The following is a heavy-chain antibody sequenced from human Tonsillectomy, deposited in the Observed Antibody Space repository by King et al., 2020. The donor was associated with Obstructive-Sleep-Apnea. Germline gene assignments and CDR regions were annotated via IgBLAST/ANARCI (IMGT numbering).Heavy chain of an antibody. CDR2: MYWDDDK. CDR3: SHIAWGHNGVCPADY. D-gene: IGHD2-8*01. Sequence: TLKESGPTLVKPTQTLTLTCTFSGFSLSTTGVGVCWIRQPPGKALEWLALMYWDDDKRYSPSLRSRLTIANDTSKNQVVLTMTNMDPVDTATYYLSHIAWGHNGVCPADYWGQGTLVTVSS. CDR1: GFSLSTTGVG. V-gene: IGHV2-5*02. J-gene: IGHJ4*02.